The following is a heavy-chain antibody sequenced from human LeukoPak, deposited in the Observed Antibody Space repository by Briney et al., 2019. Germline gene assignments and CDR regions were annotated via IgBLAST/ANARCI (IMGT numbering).Heavy chain of an antibody. CDR1: GYSSTSYC. D-gene: IGHD3-22*01. CDR2: IFSGDSGP. V-gene: IGHV5-51*01. CDR3: GMSCDRVLLQDDVFDV. J-gene: IGHJ3*01. Sequence: GESLKISCKVSGYSSTSYCIGRVRHMAGEGVEWRGIIFSGDSGPTNSPSFEGPVTISVDKSISTAYLQWSRLQASDTAMYYCGMSCDRVLLQDDVFDVWGQGTMVTVST.